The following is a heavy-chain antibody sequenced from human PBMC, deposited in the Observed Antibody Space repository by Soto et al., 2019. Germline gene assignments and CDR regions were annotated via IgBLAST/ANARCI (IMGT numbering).Heavy chain of an antibody. V-gene: IGHV1-3*05. CDR2: INAGNGNT. Sequence: QVQLVQSGAEEKKPGASVKVSCKASGYTFTTYIMHWVRQAPGQRLEWMGWINAGNGNTKYSQNFQGRVTITRDTSASTAYMELSSLRSEDTAVYYCARGHGDYGRLDPWGQGTLVTVSS. CDR1: GYTFTTYI. J-gene: IGHJ5*02. D-gene: IGHD4-17*01. CDR3: ARGHGDYGRLDP.